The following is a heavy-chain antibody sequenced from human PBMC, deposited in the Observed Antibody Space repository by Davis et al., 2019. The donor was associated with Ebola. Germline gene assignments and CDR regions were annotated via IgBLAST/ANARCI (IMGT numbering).Heavy chain of an antibody. J-gene: IGHJ6*03. V-gene: IGHV4-30-4*01. D-gene: IGHD3-3*01. Sequence: SETLSLTCTVSGGSISSGDYYWSWIRQPPGKGLEWIGYIYYSGSTYYNPSLKSRVTISVDTSKNQFSLKLSSVTAADTAVYYCALSGSYYDFWSGEVLYYMDVWGKGTTVTVSS. CDR1: GGSISSGDYY. CDR2: IYYSGST. CDR3: ALSGSYYDFWSGEVLYYMDV.